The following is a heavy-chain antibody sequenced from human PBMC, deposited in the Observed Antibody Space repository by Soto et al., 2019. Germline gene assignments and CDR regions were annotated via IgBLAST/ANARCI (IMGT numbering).Heavy chain of an antibody. Sequence: PGGSLRLSCAASGFTFSSYSMNWVRQAPGKGLEWVSYISSSSTIYYADSVKGRFTISRDNAKNSLYLQMNSLRAGDTAVYYCARGRGYCSSTSCYYPQNYYYYYMDVWGKGTTVTVSS. V-gene: IGHV3-48*01. CDR1: GFTFSSYS. D-gene: IGHD2-2*01. CDR3: ARGRGYCSSTSCYYPQNYYYYYMDV. CDR2: ISSSSTI. J-gene: IGHJ6*03.